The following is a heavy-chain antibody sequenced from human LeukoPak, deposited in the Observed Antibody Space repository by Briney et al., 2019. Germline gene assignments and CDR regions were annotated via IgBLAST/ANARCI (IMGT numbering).Heavy chain of an antibody. CDR2: ISGSGDRT. D-gene: IGHD6-19*01. J-gene: IGHJ4*02. CDR3: ARERSSGWPFDY. Sequence: GTSLRLSCEASGFTFSTYVMSWVRQAPGKGLEWVSGISGSGDRTHYADSVKGRFTISRDNSKNTLYLQMNSLRADDTAVYYCARERSSGWPFDYWGQGTLVTVSS. V-gene: IGHV3-23*01. CDR1: GFTFSTYV.